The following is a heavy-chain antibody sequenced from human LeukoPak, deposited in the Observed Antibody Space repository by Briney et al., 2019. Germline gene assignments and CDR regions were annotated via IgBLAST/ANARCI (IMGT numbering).Heavy chain of an antibody. D-gene: IGHD5-18*01. Sequence: KPSNTLSLTCTVSGGSMSISDYYWGWIRQPPGKGLEWIEEIYHTGSTNYNPSLKSRVTMLVDKSKNHFSLKLSSVTAADTAVYYCARGGYAYGYIYFDYWGQGTLITVSS. CDR3: ARGGYAYGYIYFDY. V-gene: IGHV4-61*05. CDR1: GGSMSISDYY. J-gene: IGHJ4*02. CDR2: IYHTGST.